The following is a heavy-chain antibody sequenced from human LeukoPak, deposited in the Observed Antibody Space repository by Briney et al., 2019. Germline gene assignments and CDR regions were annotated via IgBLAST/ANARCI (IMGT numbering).Heavy chain of an antibody. V-gene: IGHV3-7*01. CDR2: IKQDGSEK. J-gene: IGHJ6*03. D-gene: IGHD3-10*01. CDR1: GFTFSRYW. CDR3: AREGSGSLWAHYYMDV. Sequence: SGGSLRLSCAASGFTFSRYWMSWVRQAPGKGLEWVANIKQDGSEKYYVDSVKGRFTISRDNAKNSLYLQMNSLRAEDTAVYYCAREGSGSLWAHYYMDVWGNGTTVTVSS.